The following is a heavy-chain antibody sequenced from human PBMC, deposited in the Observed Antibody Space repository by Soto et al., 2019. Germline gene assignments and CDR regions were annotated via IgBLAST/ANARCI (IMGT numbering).Heavy chain of an antibody. J-gene: IGHJ6*02. CDR3: AREGWPLLQTGMDV. D-gene: IGHD2-15*01. Sequence: GGSLRLSCAASRLTFSTYDMHWVRQAPGKGLEWVALIWSDGSRGYYADSVKGRFTISRDNSKNTLYLQMNSLRAEDTAVYYCAREGWPLLQTGMDVWGQGTTVTVSS. V-gene: IGHV3-33*01. CDR1: RLTFSTYD. CDR2: IWSDGSRG.